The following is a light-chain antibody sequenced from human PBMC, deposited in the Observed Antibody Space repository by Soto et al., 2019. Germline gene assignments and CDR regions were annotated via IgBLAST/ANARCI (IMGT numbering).Light chain of an antibody. CDR3: QQYGGSPPYT. Sequence: EIVLTQSPGSLSLSPGQRATLSCRASQSVDTTFFAWYQKKPGQAPRLLIYRASSRATGIPDRFSGSGSGTDFTLTISRLEPEDFAVYYCQQYGGSPPYTFGQGTKLEIK. CDR1: QSVDTTF. J-gene: IGKJ2*01. V-gene: IGKV3-20*01. CDR2: RAS.